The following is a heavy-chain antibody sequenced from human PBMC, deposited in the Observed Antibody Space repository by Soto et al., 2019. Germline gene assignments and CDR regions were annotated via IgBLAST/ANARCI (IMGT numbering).Heavy chain of an antibody. V-gene: IGHV4-34*01. CDR2: INHSGST. Sequence: LETLSLTCAVYGGSFSGYYWSWIRQPPGKGLEWIGEINHSGSTNYNPSLKSRVTISVDTSKNQFSLKLSSVTAADTAVYYCARGGVDDYGGNPDDYWGQGTLVTVSS. J-gene: IGHJ4*02. CDR3: ARGGVDDYGGNPDDY. D-gene: IGHD4-17*01. CDR1: GGSFSGYY.